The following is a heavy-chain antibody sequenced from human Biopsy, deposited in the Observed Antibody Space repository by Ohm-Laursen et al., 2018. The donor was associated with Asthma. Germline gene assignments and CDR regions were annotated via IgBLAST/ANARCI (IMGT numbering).Heavy chain of an antibody. Sequence: SLRLSCSASGFTVSRDHMFWVRQAPGKGLEWVSVIYSGGTSHTADSVRGRFTISRDFSKNTLHLQMHSLRVEDTAVYYCARGGSSGWSHYYFDYWGQGTPVTVSS. CDR2: IYSGGTS. D-gene: IGHD6-19*01. CDR3: ARGGSSGWSHYYFDY. CDR1: GFTVSRDH. V-gene: IGHV3-53*01. J-gene: IGHJ4*02.